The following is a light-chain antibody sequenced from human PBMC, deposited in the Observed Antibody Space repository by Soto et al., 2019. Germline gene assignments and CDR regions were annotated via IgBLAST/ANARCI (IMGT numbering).Light chain of an antibody. CDR2: GAS. CDR1: QNINNR. Sequence: DIQMTQSPSTLSASVGDRVTITCRASQNINNRLAWYQQEPGKAPKLLIYGASTLESEIPSRFSGSGSGTEFTLTITSLQPDDFAPYYCQQCDTYPLTFGGGTNVEIK. V-gene: IGKV1-5*01. J-gene: IGKJ4*01. CDR3: QQCDTYPLT.